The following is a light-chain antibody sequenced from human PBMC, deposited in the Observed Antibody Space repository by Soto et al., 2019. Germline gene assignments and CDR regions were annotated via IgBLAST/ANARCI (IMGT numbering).Light chain of an antibody. CDR1: SSDVGGYNY. Sequence: QSALTQPRSVSGSPGQSVTISCTGTSSDVGGYNYVSWYQQHPGKAPKLMIYDVSKRPSGVPDRFSGSKSGTASLTISGLQAEDEADYYCCSYAGSYTWVFGGGTKLTVL. CDR3: CSYAGSYTWV. CDR2: DVS. V-gene: IGLV2-11*01. J-gene: IGLJ3*02.